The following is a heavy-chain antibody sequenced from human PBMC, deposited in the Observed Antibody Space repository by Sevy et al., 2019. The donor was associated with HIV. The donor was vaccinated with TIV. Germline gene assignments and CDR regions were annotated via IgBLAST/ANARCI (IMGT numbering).Heavy chain of an antibody. CDR1: GFTFSTYW. V-gene: IGHV3-7*04. CDR2: IKQDESEK. Sequence: GGSLRLSCAASGFTFSTYWMHWVRQAPGKGLEWVANIKQDESEKYYVASVKGRFTISRDNAKNSLYLQMNSLRPGDTAVYYCARGNSGSFDYWGQGTLVTVPS. CDR3: ARGNSGSFDY. J-gene: IGHJ4*02. D-gene: IGHD3-22*01.